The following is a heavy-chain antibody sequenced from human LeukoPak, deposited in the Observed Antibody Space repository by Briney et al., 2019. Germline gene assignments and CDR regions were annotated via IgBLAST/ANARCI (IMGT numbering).Heavy chain of an antibody. V-gene: IGHV1-3*01. CDR2: INAGNGNT. D-gene: IGHD2-2*01. Sequence: ASMKVSCKASGYTFTSYAMHWVRQAPGQRLEWMGWINAGNGNTKYSQKFQGRVTITRGTSASTAYMELSSLRSEDTAVYYCARVVPAALGTSGAFDIWGQGTMVTVSS. J-gene: IGHJ3*02. CDR3: ARVVPAALGTSGAFDI. CDR1: GYTFTSYA.